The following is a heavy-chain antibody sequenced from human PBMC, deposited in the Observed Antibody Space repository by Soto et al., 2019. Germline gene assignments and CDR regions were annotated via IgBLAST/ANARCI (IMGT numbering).Heavy chain of an antibody. D-gene: IGHD3-3*01. CDR3: ARAHLTRPFLYDFWSGSIRWFDP. Sequence: GASVKVSCKASGYTFTSYAISWVRQAPGQGLEWMGGIIPIFGTANYAQKFQGRVTITADESTSTAYMELSSLRSEDTAVYYCARAHLTRPFLYDFWSGSIRWFDPLGQGILVTVSS. CDR1: GYTFTSYA. CDR2: IIPIFGTA. J-gene: IGHJ5*02. V-gene: IGHV1-69*13.